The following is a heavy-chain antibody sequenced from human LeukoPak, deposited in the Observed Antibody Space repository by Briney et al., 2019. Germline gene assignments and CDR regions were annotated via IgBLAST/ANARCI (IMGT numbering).Heavy chain of an antibody. Sequence: GGSLRLSCAASGFTFSRYGMHWVRQAPGKGLEWVAVILYDGSNKYYADSVKGRFTISRDNSKNTLYLQMNSLRAEDTAVYYCATDHESYSVGDCFNGDYWGQGTLVTVSS. CDR2: ILYDGSNK. J-gene: IGHJ4*02. D-gene: IGHD2-21*02. V-gene: IGHV3-30*03. CDR3: ATDHESYSVGDCFNGDY. CDR1: GFTFSRYG.